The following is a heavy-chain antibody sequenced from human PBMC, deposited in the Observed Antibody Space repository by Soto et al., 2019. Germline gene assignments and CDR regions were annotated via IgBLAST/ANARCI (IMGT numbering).Heavy chain of an antibody. CDR1: GASVNTYS. D-gene: IGHD3-10*01. CDR3: AKDREEGYDFYYGMDV. J-gene: IGHJ6*02. V-gene: IGHV4-4*07. Sequence: SETLSLTCTVSGASVNTYSWSWIRQPAGKGLEWIGRIYTSASTNYSPSLKGRLTLSVDTSKNQVSLKLTSVTAADTAIYYCAKDREEGYDFYYGMDVWGQGATVTVSS. CDR2: IYTSAST.